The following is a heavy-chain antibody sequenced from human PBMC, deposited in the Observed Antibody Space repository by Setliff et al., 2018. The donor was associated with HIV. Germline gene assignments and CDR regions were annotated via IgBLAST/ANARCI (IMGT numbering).Heavy chain of an antibody. CDR2: ISAYNGHT. J-gene: IGHJ4*02. V-gene: IGHV1-18*01. Sequence: ASVKVSCKASGYTFTNYGISWVRQAPGQGLEWMGWISAYNGHTNFAQKLQDRVTMTTDTSTSTAYMELRSLRSDDTAVYYCARAYDVLTGYFDYWGQGTLVTVSS. CDR1: GYTFTNYG. D-gene: IGHD3-9*01. CDR3: ARAYDVLTGYFDY.